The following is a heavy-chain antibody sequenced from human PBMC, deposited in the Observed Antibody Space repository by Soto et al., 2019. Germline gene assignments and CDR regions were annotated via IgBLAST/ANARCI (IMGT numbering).Heavy chain of an antibody. CDR2: IDPSDSYT. D-gene: IGHD1-26*01. CDR3: ARQLIVGATHYGMDV. J-gene: IGHJ6*02. CDR1: GYSFTSYW. Sequence: GXSLKISCKGSGYSFTSYWISWLRQIPVKGLEWMGRIDPSDSYTNYSPSFQGHVTISADKSISTAYLQWSSLKASDTAMYYCARQLIVGATHYGMDVWGQGTTVTVSS. V-gene: IGHV5-10-1*01.